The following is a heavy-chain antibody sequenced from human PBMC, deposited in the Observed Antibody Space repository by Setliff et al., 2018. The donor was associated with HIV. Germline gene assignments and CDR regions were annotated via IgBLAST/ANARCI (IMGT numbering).Heavy chain of an antibody. CDR2: ISFDGTNE. V-gene: IGHV3-30*04. CDR3: ARDRRFLSCLPGLGAINV. D-gene: IGHD3-3*01. Sequence: GGSLRLSCAASGFTFSNYAIHWVRQAPGKGLEWVALISFDGTNEYYGDSVKGRFTISRDDSKNTVYLQMNSLRAEDTAVYYCARDRRFLSCLPGLGAINVWGQGTMVTVSS. CDR1: GFTFSNYA. J-gene: IGHJ3*01.